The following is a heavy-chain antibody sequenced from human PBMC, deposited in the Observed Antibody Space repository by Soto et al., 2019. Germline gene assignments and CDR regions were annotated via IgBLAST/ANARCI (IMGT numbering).Heavy chain of an antibody. CDR3: AKVFCGYSGYIQS. CDR1: GFTFSNYA. CDR2: ISGAGVST. J-gene: IGHJ5*02. V-gene: IGHV3-23*01. D-gene: IGHD5-12*01. Sequence: GGSLRLSCATSGFTFSNYAMTWARQGPGKGLEWVSSISGAGVSTYFADSVKGRFTISRDNSKNTLYLQMNSLRAEDTAVYYCAKVFCGYSGYIQSWGQGTLVTVSS.